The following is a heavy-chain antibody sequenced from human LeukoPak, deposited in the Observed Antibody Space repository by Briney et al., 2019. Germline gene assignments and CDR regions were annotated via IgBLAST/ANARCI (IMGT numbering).Heavy chain of an antibody. CDR1: DYSISSAYY. Sequence: KPSETLSLTCAVSDYSISSAYYWGWIRQPPGKGLEWIGSIYHSGSTDYNPSLKSRVTISVDTSKNQFSLKLGSVTAADTAVYYCARDQAYCGGDCYFDFWGQGTLVTVSS. V-gene: IGHV4-38-2*02. J-gene: IGHJ4*02. D-gene: IGHD2-21*02. CDR3: ARDQAYCGGDCYFDF. CDR2: IYHSGST.